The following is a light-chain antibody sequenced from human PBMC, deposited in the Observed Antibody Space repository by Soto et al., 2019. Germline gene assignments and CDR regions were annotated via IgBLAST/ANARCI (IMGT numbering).Light chain of an antibody. CDR3: QQRSNWPLT. CDR2: DTY. J-gene: IGKJ4*01. Sequence: ELVWTQSPATLSLTPGERATLSCRASQSVSSYLAWYQQKPGQAPRLLIYDTYNRATGIPARFSGSGSGTDFTLTISSLEPEDFAVYYCQQRSNWPLTFGGGTKVDIK. CDR1: QSVSSY. V-gene: IGKV3-11*01.